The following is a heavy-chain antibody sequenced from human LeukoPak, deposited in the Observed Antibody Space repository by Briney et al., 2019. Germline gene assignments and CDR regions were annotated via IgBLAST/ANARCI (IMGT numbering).Heavy chain of an antibody. J-gene: IGHJ6*02. D-gene: IGHD3-3*01. CDR1: GFTFSSYG. V-gene: IGHV3-30*03. CDR2: ISYDGSNK. Sequence: GGSLRLSCAAPGFTFSSYGMHWVRQAPGKGLEWVAVISYDGSNKYYADSVKGRFTISRDNSKNTLYLQMNSLRAEDTAVYYCARDERVDGMDVWGQGTTVTVSS. CDR3: ARDERVDGMDV.